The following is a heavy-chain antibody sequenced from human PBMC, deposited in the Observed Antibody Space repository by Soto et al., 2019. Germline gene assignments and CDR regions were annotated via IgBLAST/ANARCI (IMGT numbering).Heavy chain of an antibody. Sequence: QVLLVQSGAEVKKPGSSVKISCKASGGSFGNSAINWVRQTPGQGLEWLGGFIPVYRTLNYAQKFQGRVTITADESTGTAYMTLSSLASNDTAAYYCATGVIWIGYFTVDSWGQGTRVTVSS. CDR3: ATGVIWIGYFTVDS. CDR2: FIPVYRTL. D-gene: IGHD3-3*01. CDR1: GGSFGNSA. J-gene: IGHJ4*02. V-gene: IGHV1-69*01.